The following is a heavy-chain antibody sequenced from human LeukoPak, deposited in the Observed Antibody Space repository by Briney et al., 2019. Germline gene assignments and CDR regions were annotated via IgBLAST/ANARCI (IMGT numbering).Heavy chain of an antibody. CDR3: ARHGYIVDGLDAFDI. V-gene: IGHV4-59*08. CDR2: IYYSGST. D-gene: IGHD5-12*01. J-gene: IGHJ3*02. Sequence: SSETLSLTCTVPGGSISSYYWSWIRQPPGKGLEWIGYIYYSGSTYYNPSLKSRVTISVDTSKNQFSLKLSSVTAADTAVYYCARHGYIVDGLDAFDIWGQGTMVTVSS. CDR1: GGSISSYY.